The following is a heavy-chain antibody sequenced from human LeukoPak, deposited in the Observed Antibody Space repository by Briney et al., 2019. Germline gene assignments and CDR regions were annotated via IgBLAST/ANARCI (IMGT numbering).Heavy chain of an antibody. CDR2: MNPNNGNT. Sequence: ASVKVSCTASGYTFTSYDINWVRQATGQGLEWMGWMNPNNGNTDYAQKFQGRVTMTRDTSTSTVYMELSSLRSEDTAVYYCARDTPANWNDGTYWGQGTLVIVSS. CDR1: GYTFTSYD. D-gene: IGHD1-1*01. J-gene: IGHJ4*02. V-gene: IGHV1-8*01. CDR3: ARDTPANWNDGTY.